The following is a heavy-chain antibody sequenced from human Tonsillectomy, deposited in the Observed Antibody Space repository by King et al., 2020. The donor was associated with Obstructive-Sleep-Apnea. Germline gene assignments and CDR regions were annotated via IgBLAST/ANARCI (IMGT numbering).Heavy chain of an antibody. D-gene: IGHD2-15*01. CDR2: IFWDDDK. Sequence: ITLKESGPTLVKPTQTLPLTCTFSGFSLSTTGVGVGWFRQPPGKALEWLALIFWDDDKRYSPSLKSRLTITKETPKNQVVLTMINMDPMDTATYYCAHYYCSGRTFFGFDYWGQGTLVTVSS. J-gene: IGHJ4*02. CDR3: AHYYCSGRTFFGFDY. CDR1: GFSLSTTGVG. V-gene: IGHV2-5*02.